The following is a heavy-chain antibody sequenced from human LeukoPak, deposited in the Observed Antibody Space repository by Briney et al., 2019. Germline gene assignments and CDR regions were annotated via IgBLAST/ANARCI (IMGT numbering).Heavy chain of an antibody. V-gene: IGHV4-39*01. Sequence: SETVSLTCTVSGGSISRSSYYWGSIRQPPGKGLEWIGSIYYSGSTYYNPSLKSRVTISVDTSKNQFSLKLSSVTAADTAVYYCARLGRGSVPYYYYGMDVWGQGTTVTVSS. J-gene: IGHJ6*02. CDR3: ARLGRGSVPYYYYGMDV. CDR2: IYYSGST. D-gene: IGHD1-26*01. CDR1: GGSISRSSYY.